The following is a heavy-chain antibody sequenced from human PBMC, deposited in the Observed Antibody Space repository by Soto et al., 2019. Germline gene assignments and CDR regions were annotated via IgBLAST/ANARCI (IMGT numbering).Heavy chain of an antibody. CDR3: ARKEYGSGYMDV. D-gene: IGHD3-10*01. J-gene: IGHJ6*01. CDR2: ISSSSSTI. V-gene: IGHV3-48*02. CDR1: GFTFSSYS. Sequence: EVQLVESGGGLVQPGGSLRLSCAASGFTFSSYSMNWVRQAPGKGLEWVSYISSSSSTIYYADSVKGRFTISRDNAKNSLYLQMKSLRDEDTAVYYCARKEYGSGYMDVWGQGTTVTVSS.